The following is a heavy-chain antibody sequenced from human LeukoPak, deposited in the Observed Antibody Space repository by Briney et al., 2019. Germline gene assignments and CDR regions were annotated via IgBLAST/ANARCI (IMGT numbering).Heavy chain of an antibody. D-gene: IGHD3-10*01. CDR1: GFTFSSYA. CDR2: ISWNSGNI. J-gene: IGHJ5*02. Sequence: GGSLRLSCAASGFTFSSYAMSWVRQAPGKGLEWVSGISWNSGNIGYADSVKGRFTISRDNAKNSLYLQMNSLRAEDTALYYCAKDSGVVRDDRWFDPWGQGTLVTVSS. CDR3: AKDSGVVRDDRWFDP. V-gene: IGHV3-9*01.